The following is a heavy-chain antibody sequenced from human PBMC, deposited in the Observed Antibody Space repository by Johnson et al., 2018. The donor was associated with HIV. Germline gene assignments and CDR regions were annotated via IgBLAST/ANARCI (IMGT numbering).Heavy chain of an antibody. V-gene: IGHV3-30*04. CDR3: AKSSIAVQDAFDI. D-gene: IGHD6-19*01. CDR2: ISYDGSNK. CDR1: GFTFSSYA. J-gene: IGHJ3*02. Sequence: QEQLVESGGGVVQPGRSLRLSCAASGFTFSSYAMHWVRQAPGKGLEWVAVISYDGSNKYYADSVKGRFTISRDNSKNTLYLQMNSLRAEDTAVYFCAKSSIAVQDAFDIWGQGTMVTVSS.